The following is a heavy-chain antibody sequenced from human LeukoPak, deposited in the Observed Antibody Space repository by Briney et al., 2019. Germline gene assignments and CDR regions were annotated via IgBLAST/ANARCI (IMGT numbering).Heavy chain of an antibody. CDR1: GYTFTSYY. CDR2: INPSGGST. J-gene: IGHJ5*02. D-gene: IGHD2-2*02. CDR3: ARGGKRNIVVVPAAITGNNWFDP. V-gene: IGHV1-46*01. Sequence: GASVKVSCKASGYTFTSYYMLWVRQAPGQGLEWMGIINPSGGSTSYAQKFQGRVTMTRDMSTSTVYMELSSLRSEDTAVYYCARGGKRNIVVVPAAITGNNWFDPWGQGTLVTVSS.